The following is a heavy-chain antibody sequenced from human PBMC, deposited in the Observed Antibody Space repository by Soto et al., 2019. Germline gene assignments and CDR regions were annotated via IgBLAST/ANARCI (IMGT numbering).Heavy chain of an antibody. D-gene: IGHD3-10*01. CDR3: ARHWGGLGY. V-gene: IGHV3-7*03. Sequence: GGSLRLSFAASGFTFSNYWMTWVRQAPGKGLEWVANIIKAVSEKSYVDSVKGRFTISRDNAKNSLYLEMNSLRVEDTAVYYCARHWGGLGYSGQGTLVNVCS. J-gene: IGHJ4*02. CDR2: IIKAVSEK. CDR1: GFTFSNYW.